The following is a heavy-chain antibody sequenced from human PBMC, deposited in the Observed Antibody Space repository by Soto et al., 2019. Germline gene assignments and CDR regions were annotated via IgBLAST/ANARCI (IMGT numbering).Heavy chain of an antibody. D-gene: IGHD3-3*01. V-gene: IGHV4-59*08. J-gene: IGHJ5*02. CDR1: GGSISSYY. CDR2: IYYSGST. Sequence: SETLSLTCTVSGGSISSYYWSWIRQPPGKGLEWIGYIYYSGSTNYNPSLKSRVTISVDTSKNQFSLKLSSVTAADTAVYYCARTKLRFLEWSYNWFDPWGQGTLVTVSS. CDR3: ARTKLRFLEWSYNWFDP.